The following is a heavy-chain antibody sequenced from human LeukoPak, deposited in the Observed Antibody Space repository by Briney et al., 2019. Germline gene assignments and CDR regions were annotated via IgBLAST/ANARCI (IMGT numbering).Heavy chain of an antibody. Sequence: GGSLRLSCVASGFTFSSYAMSWVRQAPGKGLEWFSDVSGSGGSTYYADSVKGRFTISRDNYENTLYLQVNSLRAEDTAVYYCAKAPQGVVAANQYSWGQGTLVTVSS. CDR2: VSGSGGST. CDR3: AKAPQGVVAANQYS. V-gene: IGHV3-23*01. J-gene: IGHJ4*02. CDR1: GFTFSSYA. D-gene: IGHD2-15*01.